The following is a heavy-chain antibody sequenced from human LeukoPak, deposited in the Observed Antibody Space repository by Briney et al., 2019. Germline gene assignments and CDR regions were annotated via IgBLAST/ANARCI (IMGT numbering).Heavy chain of an antibody. CDR3: TRLSHVAGAPKVSWFDP. V-gene: IGHV4-38-2*02. CDR2: IYRSGTT. D-gene: IGHD1-26*01. CDR1: AYSISDGFV. J-gene: IGHJ5*02. Sequence: SETLSLTCTVSAYSISDGFVWGFIRQPPGKGLEWIASIYRSGTTYYNPSLRSRVTMSVDTSNNQFSLKLSSVTAADTAMYFCTRLSHVAGAPKVSWFDPWGQGTLVTVSS.